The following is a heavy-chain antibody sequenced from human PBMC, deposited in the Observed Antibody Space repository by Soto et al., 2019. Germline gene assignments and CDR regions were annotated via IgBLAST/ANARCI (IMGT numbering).Heavy chain of an antibody. Sequence: SGPTLVNPTQTLTLTCTFSGFSLSTSEVGVGWIRQPPGKALEWLAVIYWDDDKRYSPSLKSRLTITKDTSKNQVVLTMTFMDPVDTATYYCARWGDYYGSGEYYGMDVWGQGT. J-gene: IGHJ6*02. CDR1: GFSLSTSEVG. CDR2: IYWDDDK. V-gene: IGHV2-5*02. CDR3: ARWGDYYGSGEYYGMDV. D-gene: IGHD3-10*01.